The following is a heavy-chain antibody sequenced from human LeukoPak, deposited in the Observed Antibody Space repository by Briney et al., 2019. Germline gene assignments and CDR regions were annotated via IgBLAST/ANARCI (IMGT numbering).Heavy chain of an antibody. D-gene: IGHD1-1*01. CDR1: GFTFSSYS. CDR2: ICSSSSYI. J-gene: IGHJ4*02. V-gene: IGHV3-21*01. Sequence: GGSLRLSCAASGFTFSSYSMNWFRQAPGKGLEWVSSICSSSSYIYYADSVKGRFTISRDNAKNSLYLQMNSLRAEDTAVYYCATLKRTGTPYYFDYWGQGTLVTVSS. CDR3: ATLKRTGTPYYFDY.